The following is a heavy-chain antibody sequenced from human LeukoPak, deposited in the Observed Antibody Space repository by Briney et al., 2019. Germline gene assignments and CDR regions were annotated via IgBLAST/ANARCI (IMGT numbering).Heavy chain of an antibody. D-gene: IGHD3-16*01. J-gene: IGHJ4*02. CDR3: AKEGYDYVWGSLGTSPPPFDY. CDR2: IYYSGST. V-gene: IGHV4-59*01. CDR1: GGSISSYY. Sequence: SETLSLTCTVSGGSISSYYWSWIRQPPGKGLEWIGYIYYSGSTNYNPSLKSRVTISVDTSKNQFSLKLSSVTAADTAVYYCAKEGYDYVWGSLGTSPPPFDYWGQGTLVTVSS.